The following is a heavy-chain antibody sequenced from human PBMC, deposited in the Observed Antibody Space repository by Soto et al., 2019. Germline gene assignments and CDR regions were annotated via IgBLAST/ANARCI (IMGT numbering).Heavy chain of an antibody. V-gene: IGHV1-3*01. CDR2: INAGNGNT. D-gene: IGHD2-15*01. J-gene: IGHJ5*02. CDR3: ATDRGGYCSGGSCSEAWFDP. CDR1: GYTFTSYA. Sequence: ASVKVSCKASGYTFTSYAMHWVRQAPGQRLEWMGWINAGNGNTKYSQKFQGRVTITRDTSASTAYMQLSRLRSEDTAVYYCATDRGGYCSGGSCSEAWFDPWGQRTLVTVSS.